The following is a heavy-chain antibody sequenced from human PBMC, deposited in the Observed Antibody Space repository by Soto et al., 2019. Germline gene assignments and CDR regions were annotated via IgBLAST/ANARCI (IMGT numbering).Heavy chain of an antibody. J-gene: IGHJ6*02. V-gene: IGHV4-31*03. CDR2: IYYSGST. CDR3: ARRPGPRRYYYGMDV. Sequence: SETLSLTCTVSGGSISSGGYCWSWIRKHPGKGLEWIGYIYYSGSTYYNPSLKSRVTISVDTSKNQFPLKLSSVTAAGTAVYYCARRPGPRRYYYGMDVWGQGTTVTVSS. CDR1: GGSISSGGYC.